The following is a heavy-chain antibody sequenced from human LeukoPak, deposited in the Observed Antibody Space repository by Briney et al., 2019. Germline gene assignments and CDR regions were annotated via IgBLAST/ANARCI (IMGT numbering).Heavy chain of an antibody. CDR1: GFTFSSYG. V-gene: IGHV3-30*18. CDR3: AKEFAAIVALDN. Sequence: GGSLRLSCAASGFTFSSYGMHWVRQAPGKGLEWVAVISYDGSTKYYVDSVKGRFTISRDDSKNMLYLQMNSLRTEDTAIYYCAKEFAAIVALDNWGQGALITVSS. J-gene: IGHJ4*02. CDR2: ISYDGSTK. D-gene: IGHD2-15*01.